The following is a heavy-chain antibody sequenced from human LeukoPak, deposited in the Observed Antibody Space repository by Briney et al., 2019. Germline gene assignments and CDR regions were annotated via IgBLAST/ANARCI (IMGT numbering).Heavy chain of an antibody. CDR1: GFTFSSYS. CDR3: ARAPESGYDAFDI. D-gene: IGHD3-3*01. V-gene: IGHV3-21*01. J-gene: IGHJ3*02. Sequence: GGSLRLSCAASGFTFSSYSMNWARQAPGKGLEWVSSISSSSSYIYYADSVKGRFTISRDNAKNSLYLQMNSLRAEDTAVYYCARAPESGYDAFDIWGQGTMVTVSS. CDR2: ISSSSSYI.